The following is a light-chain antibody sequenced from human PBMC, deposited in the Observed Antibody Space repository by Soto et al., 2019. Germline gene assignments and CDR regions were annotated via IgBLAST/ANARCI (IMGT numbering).Light chain of an antibody. CDR3: QHYGSSPYA. CDR1: QSVSSSY. Sequence: EIVLTQSPGTLSLSPGERATLSCRASQSVSSSYLAWYQQKPGQAPRLLMYGASSRATGIPDRFSGSGSGTDFTLTISRLEPEDFAVYYCQHYGSSPYAFGQGTKPEIK. CDR2: GAS. J-gene: IGKJ2*01. V-gene: IGKV3-20*01.